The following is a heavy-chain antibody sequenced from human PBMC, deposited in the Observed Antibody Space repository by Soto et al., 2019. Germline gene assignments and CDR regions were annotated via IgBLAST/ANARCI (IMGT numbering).Heavy chain of an antibody. D-gene: IGHD6-13*01. J-gene: IGHJ5*02. Sequence: EALSLTCTGSGVSVSSCSYYWRWIRRPPGKGLEWIGYIYYSGSTNYNPSLKSRVTISVDTSKNQFSLKLSSVTAADTAVYYCARTAAGTSRWFDPWGQGTLVTGSS. CDR3: ARTAAGTSRWFDP. V-gene: IGHV4-61*01. CDR2: IYYSGST. CDR1: GVSVSSCSYY.